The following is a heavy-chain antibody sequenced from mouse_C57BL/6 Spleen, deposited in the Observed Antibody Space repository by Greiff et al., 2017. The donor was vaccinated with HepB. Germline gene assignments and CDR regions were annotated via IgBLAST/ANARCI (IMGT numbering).Heavy chain of an antibody. CDR2: IDPETGGT. J-gene: IGHJ3*01. D-gene: IGHD4-1*01. CDR1: GYTFTDYE. Sequence: QVQLQQSGAELVRPGASVTLSCKASGYTFTDYEMHWVKQTPVHGLEWIGAIDPETGGTAYNQKFKGKAILTADKSSSTAYMELRSLTSEDSAVYYCTRNWVAWFAYWGQGTLVTVSA. V-gene: IGHV1-15*01. CDR3: TRNWVAWFAY.